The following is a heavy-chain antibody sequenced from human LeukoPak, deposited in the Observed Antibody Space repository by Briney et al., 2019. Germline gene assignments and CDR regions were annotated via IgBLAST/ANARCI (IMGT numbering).Heavy chain of an antibody. CDR1: GGSISSGGYY. Sequence: PSQTLSLTCTVSGGSISSGGYYWSWIRQHPGKGLEWIGYIYYSGSTYYNPSLKSRVTLSIDKSKNQFSLKLSSVTAADTALYFCARGGGFYGTGTTHFDYWGQGTLVIVSS. D-gene: IGHD4-17*01. V-gene: IGHV4-31*03. J-gene: IGHJ4*02. CDR2: IYYSGST. CDR3: ARGGGFYGTGTTHFDY.